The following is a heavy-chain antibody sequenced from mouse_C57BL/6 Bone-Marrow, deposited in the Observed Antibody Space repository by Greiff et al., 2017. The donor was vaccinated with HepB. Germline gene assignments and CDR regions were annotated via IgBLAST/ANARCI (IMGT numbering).Heavy chain of an antibody. D-gene: IGHD2-4*01. Sequence: QVQLQQSGPELVKPGASVKISCKASGYSFTSYYIHWVKQRPGQGLEWIGWIYPGSGNTKYNEKFKGQATLTADTSASTAYMQLSSLTSEDSAVYYCARRDYDYDGGGFDYWGQGTTLTVSS. CDR2: IYPGSGNT. CDR1: GYSFTSYY. J-gene: IGHJ2*01. CDR3: ARRDYDYDGGGFDY. V-gene: IGHV1-66*01.